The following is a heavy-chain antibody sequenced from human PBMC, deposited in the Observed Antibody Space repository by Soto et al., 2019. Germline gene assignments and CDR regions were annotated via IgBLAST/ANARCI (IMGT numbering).Heavy chain of an antibody. Sequence: WGSLRLSCAASVFTCSSYAMHWFRQAPGKGLEWVAVISYDGSNKYYADSVKGRFTISRDNSKNTLYLQMNSLRAEDTAVYYCARDRGYCSGGSYCSYYGMDVWGQGTTVTVSS. V-gene: IGHV3-30-3*01. CDR1: VFTCSSYA. D-gene: IGHD2-15*01. CDR3: ARDRGYCSGGSYCSYYGMDV. CDR2: ISYDGSNK. J-gene: IGHJ6*02.